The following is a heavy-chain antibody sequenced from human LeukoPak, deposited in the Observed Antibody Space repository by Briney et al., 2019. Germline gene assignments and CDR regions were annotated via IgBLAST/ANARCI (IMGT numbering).Heavy chain of an antibody. J-gene: IGHJ3*02. CDR1: GFTFSSYT. CDR3: ARVEMATVGAFDI. CDR2: ISSSSSYI. Sequence: GGSLRLSCAASGFTFSSYTMNWVRQAPGKGLEWVSSISSSSSYIYYADSVKGRFTISRDNAKNSLYLQMNSLRAEDTAVYYCARVEMATVGAFDIWGQGTMVTVSS. V-gene: IGHV3-21*01. D-gene: IGHD5-24*01.